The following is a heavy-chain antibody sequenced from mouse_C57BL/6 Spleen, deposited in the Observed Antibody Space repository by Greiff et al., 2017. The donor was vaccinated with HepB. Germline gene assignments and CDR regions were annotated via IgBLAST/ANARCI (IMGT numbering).Heavy chain of an antibody. V-gene: IGHV1-53*01. Sequence: QVQLQQPGTELVKPGASVKLSCKASGYTFTSYWMHWVKQRPGQGLEWIGNINPSNGGTNYNEKFKSKATLTVDKSSSTAYMQLSSLTSEDSAVYYCAGGPMNYGTANYFDYWGQGTTLTVSS. J-gene: IGHJ2*01. CDR1: GYTFTSYW. D-gene: IGHD1-1*01. CDR2: INPSNGGT. CDR3: AGGPMNYGTANYFDY.